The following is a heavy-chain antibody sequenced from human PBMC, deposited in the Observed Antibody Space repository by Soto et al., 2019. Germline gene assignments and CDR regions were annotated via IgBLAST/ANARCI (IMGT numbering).Heavy chain of an antibody. D-gene: IGHD2-15*01. J-gene: IGHJ4*02. CDR3: AKDLRPDGRYDLDY. CDR1: GFNFRIYA. Sequence: EVQLLESGGGLAQAGGSLRLSCAASGFNFRIYAMNWVRQAPGKGLEWVSVMIGDGTSWDYADSVRGRFTISRDNSKNMLYLQMNSLRAEDTAVYYCAKDLRPDGRYDLDYFGQGTLVTVSS. CDR2: MIGDGTSW. V-gene: IGHV3-23*01.